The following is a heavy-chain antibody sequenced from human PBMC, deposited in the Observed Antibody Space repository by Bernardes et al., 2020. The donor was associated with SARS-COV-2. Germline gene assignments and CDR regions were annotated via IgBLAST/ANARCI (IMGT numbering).Heavy chain of an antibody. CDR3: ARGDYTIFGVDRYYYGMDV. CDR1: GYTFTSYG. V-gene: IGHV1-18*01. CDR2: ISAYNGNT. D-gene: IGHD3-3*01. Sequence: ASVKASCKASGYTFTSYGISWVRQAPGQGLEWMGWISAYNGNTNYAQKLQGRVTMTTDTSTSTAYMELRSLRSDDTAVYYCARGDYTIFGVDRYYYGMDVWGQGTTVTVSS. J-gene: IGHJ6*02.